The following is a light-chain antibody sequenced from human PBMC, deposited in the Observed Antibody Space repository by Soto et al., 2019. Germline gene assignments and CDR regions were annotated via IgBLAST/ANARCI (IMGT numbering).Light chain of an antibody. Sequence: QSALTQPPSVSGAPGQSSTISCTGTSSDVGSYNHVSWYQQHPGKAPKLMIYDGIERPSGVSDRFSGSKSGNTASLTISGLQAEDEADYYCCSYAGIRIYVFGTGTKVTVL. V-gene: IGLV2-23*01. CDR2: DGI. CDR3: CSYAGIRIYV. J-gene: IGLJ1*01. CDR1: SSDVGSYNH.